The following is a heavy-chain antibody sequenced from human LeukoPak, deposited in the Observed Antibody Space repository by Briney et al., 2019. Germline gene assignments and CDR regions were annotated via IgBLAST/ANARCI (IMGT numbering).Heavy chain of an antibody. Sequence: GGSLRLSCAASGFTFSSYSMNWVRQAPGKGLEWVSSISSSSYIYYADSVKGRFTISRDNAKNSLYLQMNSLRAEDTAVYYCARSGFTYYYDSSGPKPLDYWGQGTLVTVSS. CDR1: GFTFSSYS. V-gene: IGHV3-21*01. D-gene: IGHD3-22*01. J-gene: IGHJ4*02. CDR3: ARSGFTYYYDSSGPKPLDY. CDR2: ISSSSYI.